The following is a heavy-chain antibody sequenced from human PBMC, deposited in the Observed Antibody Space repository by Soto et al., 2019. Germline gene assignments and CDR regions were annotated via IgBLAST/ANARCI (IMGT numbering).Heavy chain of an antibody. Sequence: QVQLVESGGGVVQPGRSLRLSCAASGFTFSSYGTHWVRQAPGKGLEWVAVISYDGHNTYYADSVKGRFTVSRDNSKSTLFLQMNSLRAEDTAVYYCAKDRSYSDSWPSGPFDYWGQGTLVTVSS. CDR2: ISYDGHNT. D-gene: IGHD6-13*01. CDR3: AKDRSYSDSWPSGPFDY. V-gene: IGHV3-30*18. CDR1: GFTFSSYG. J-gene: IGHJ4*02.